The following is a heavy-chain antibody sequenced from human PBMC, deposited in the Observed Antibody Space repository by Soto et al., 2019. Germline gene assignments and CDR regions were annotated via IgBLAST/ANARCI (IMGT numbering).Heavy chain of an antibody. CDR3: ARDLFSGWYNWFDP. CDR2: ISAYNGNT. D-gene: IGHD6-19*01. J-gene: IGHJ5*02. V-gene: IGHV1-18*04. Sequence: GASVKVSCKASGYTFTSYGISWARQAPGQGLEWMGWISAYNGNTNYAQKLQGRVTMTTDTSTSTAYMELRSLRSDDTAVYYCARDLFSGWYNWFDPWGQGTLVTVSS. CDR1: GYTFTSYG.